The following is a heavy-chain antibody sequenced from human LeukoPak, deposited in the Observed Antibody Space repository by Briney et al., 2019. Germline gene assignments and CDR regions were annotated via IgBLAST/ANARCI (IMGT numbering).Heavy chain of an antibody. CDR2: IYYSGST. Sequence: PSETLSLTCTVSGGSISSYYWSWIRQPPGKGLEWIGSIYYSGSTYYNPSLKSRVTISVDTSKNQFSLKLSSVTAADTAVYYCARKVDIAAADAFDIWGQGTMVTVSS. CDR1: GGSISSYY. J-gene: IGHJ3*02. D-gene: IGHD6-13*01. V-gene: IGHV4-59*12. CDR3: ARKVDIAAADAFDI.